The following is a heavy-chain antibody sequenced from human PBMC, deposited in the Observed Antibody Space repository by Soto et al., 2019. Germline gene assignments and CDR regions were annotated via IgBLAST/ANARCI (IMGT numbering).Heavy chain of an antibody. V-gene: IGHV3-49*04. CDR2: IRSKAYGGTT. CDR1: GFTFGDYA. Sequence: GGSLRLSCTASGFTFGDYAMSWVRQAPGKGLEWVGFIRSKAYGGTTEYAASVKGRFTISRDDSKSIAYLQMNSLKTEDTAVYYCTSSILEWLSLTYYYYGMDVWGQGTTVTVSS. D-gene: IGHD3-3*01. CDR3: TSSILEWLSLTYYYYGMDV. J-gene: IGHJ6*02.